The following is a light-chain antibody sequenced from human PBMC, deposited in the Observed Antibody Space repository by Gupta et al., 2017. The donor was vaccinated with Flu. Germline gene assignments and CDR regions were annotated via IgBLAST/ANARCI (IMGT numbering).Light chain of an antibody. Sequence: DIQMTQSPSSLSASVGDRVTITCRASQSISSYLNWYQQKPGKAPKLLIYAASSLQSGVPSRFSGSGSGTDFTLTIRSLQPEDFATYYCQQSYRTPLTFGGGTKVEIK. CDR3: QQSYRTPLT. J-gene: IGKJ4*01. CDR2: AAS. CDR1: QSISSY. V-gene: IGKV1-39*01.